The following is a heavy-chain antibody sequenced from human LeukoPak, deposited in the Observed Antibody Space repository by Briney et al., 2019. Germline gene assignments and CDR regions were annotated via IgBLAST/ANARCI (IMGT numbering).Heavy chain of an antibody. D-gene: IGHD2-2*01. J-gene: IGHJ4*02. Sequence: ASVKVSCKASVYTFTNFYIHWVRQAPGQRLEWMGWMNPNSGDTSYAREFQDRVTMTRDTSLSTAYMELSRLGSDDTAVYFCARRPINCIITNCYVDYWGQGTLVTVSS. CDR2: MNPNSGDT. V-gene: IGHV1-2*02. CDR1: VYTFTNFY. CDR3: ARRPINCIITNCYVDY.